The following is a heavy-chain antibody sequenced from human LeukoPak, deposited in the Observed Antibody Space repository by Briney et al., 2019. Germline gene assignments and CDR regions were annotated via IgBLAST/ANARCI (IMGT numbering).Heavy chain of an antibody. CDR3: ARGVGYCSGGSCYNYYYGMDV. CDR2: INHSGST. V-gene: IGHV4-34*01. J-gene: IGHJ6*02. Sequence: SGTLSLTCAVYGGSFSGYYWSWIRQPPGKGLEWIGEINHSGSTNYNPSLKSRVTISVDTSKNQFSLKLSSVTAADTAVYYCARGVGYCSGGSCYNYYYGMDVWGQGTTVTVSS. CDR1: GGSFSGYY. D-gene: IGHD2-15*01.